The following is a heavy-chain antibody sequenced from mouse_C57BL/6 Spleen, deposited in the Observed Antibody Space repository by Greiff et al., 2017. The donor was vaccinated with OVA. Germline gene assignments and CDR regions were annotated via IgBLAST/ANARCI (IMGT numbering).Heavy chain of an antibody. J-gene: IGHJ2*01. CDR1: GYTFTSYW. V-gene: IGHV1-55*01. D-gene: IGHD2-4*01. CDR3: ASRGYYDYDQGAFDY. Sequence: VQLQQSGAELVKPGASVKMSCKASGYTFTSYWITWVKQRPGQGLEWIGDIYPGSGSTNYNEKFKSKATLTVDTSSSTAYMQLSSLTSEDSAVYYCASRGYYDYDQGAFDYWGQGTTLTVSS. CDR2: IYPGSGST.